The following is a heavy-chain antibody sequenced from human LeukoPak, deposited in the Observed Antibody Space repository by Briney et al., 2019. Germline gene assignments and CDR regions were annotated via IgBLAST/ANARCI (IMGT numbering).Heavy chain of an antibody. CDR2: ISGSGYST. CDR1: GFTFSSYA. V-gene: IGHV3-23*01. D-gene: IGHD6-13*01. J-gene: IGHJ5*02. CDR3: ATDSSSWNIFDN. Sequence: GGSLRLSCAASGFTFSSYAMTWVRQAPGKGLEWISSISGSGYSTFYADSVEGRFTISRDNSKKTVHLQMDKLRAEDTAIYYCATDSSSWNIFDNWGQGTLVTVSS.